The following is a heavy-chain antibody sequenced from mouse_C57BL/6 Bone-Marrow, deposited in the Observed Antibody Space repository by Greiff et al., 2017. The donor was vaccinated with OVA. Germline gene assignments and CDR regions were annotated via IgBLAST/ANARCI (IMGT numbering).Heavy chain of an antibody. V-gene: IGHV2-2*01. D-gene: IGHD1-1*01. CDR3: AWPFTTVDAMDF. J-gene: IGHJ4*01. CDR1: GFSLTSYG. CDR2: IWSGCST. Sequence: QVQLQQSGPGLVQPSQSLSITCTVSGFSLTSYGVNWVRQSPGKGLEWLGVIWSGCSTDYNAAFISRLSISKDNSNSHVFFQMHILHADASAIYYCAWPFTTVDAMDFWGQGTSVTVSS.